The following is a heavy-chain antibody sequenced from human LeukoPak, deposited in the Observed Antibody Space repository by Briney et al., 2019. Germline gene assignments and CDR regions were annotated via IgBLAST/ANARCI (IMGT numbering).Heavy chain of an antibody. Sequence: PSETLSLTCTVSGGSISSSSYHWGWIRQSPGKGLEWIGEIFHSGTTRYKASLESRVTMLLDKSKNQFSLRLNSVTATDTAVYFCARLRLSGGSFSVGWFDPWGQGIQVTVSS. CDR1: GGSISSSSYH. J-gene: IGHJ5*02. CDR3: ARLRLSGGSFSVGWFDP. D-gene: IGHD1-26*01. V-gene: IGHV4-61*05. CDR2: IFHSGTT.